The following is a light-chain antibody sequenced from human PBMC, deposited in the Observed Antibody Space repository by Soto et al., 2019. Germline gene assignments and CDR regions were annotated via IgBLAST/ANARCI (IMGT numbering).Light chain of an antibody. CDR3: QQRGNWPRT. Sequence: EIVLTQSPATLSLSPGERATLSCRASQSVSSYLAWYQQKPGQAPRLLIYDASKSATGIPARFSGSGSGTDFTLTISNLEPEDFAVYYCQQRGNWPRTFGQGTKVDIK. J-gene: IGKJ1*01. V-gene: IGKV3-11*01. CDR2: DAS. CDR1: QSVSSY.